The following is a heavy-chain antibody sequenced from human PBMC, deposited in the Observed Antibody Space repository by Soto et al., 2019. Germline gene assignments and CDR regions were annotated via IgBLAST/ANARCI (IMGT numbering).Heavy chain of an antibody. Sequence: SETLSLTCSVSGGSINSKSYCWGWIRQTPGKGLEWIGEINHSGSTNYNPSLKSRVTISVDTSKNQFSLKLSSVTAADTAVYYCARWDEWGNYDYVWGSYRPALSLWGQGTMVNVSS. CDR3: ARWDEWGNYDYVWGSYRPALSL. V-gene: IGHV4-39*07. CDR1: GGSINSKSYC. J-gene: IGHJ3*01. D-gene: IGHD3-16*02. CDR2: INHSGST.